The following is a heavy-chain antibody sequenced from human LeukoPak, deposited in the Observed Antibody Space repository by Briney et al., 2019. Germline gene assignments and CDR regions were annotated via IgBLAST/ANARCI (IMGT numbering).Heavy chain of an antibody. CDR3: AKDLRPGMATITGNFDY. Sequence: GGSLRLSCAASGFTFSNYGMSWVRQAPGKGLEWVSGIGGSGGSTYYAVSVKGRFTISRDNSKNTLYLQMNSLRAEDTAIYYCAKDLRPGMATITGNFDYWGQGTLVTVSS. CDR2: IGGSGGST. J-gene: IGHJ4*02. D-gene: IGHD5-24*01. V-gene: IGHV3-23*01. CDR1: GFTFSNYG.